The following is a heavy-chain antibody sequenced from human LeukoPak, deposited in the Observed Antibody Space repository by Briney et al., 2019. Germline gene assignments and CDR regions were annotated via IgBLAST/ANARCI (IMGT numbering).Heavy chain of an antibody. J-gene: IGHJ4*02. D-gene: IGHD3-3*01. V-gene: IGHV3-74*01. CDR1: GFAFRNYW. CDR2: IKSDGSNT. Sequence: GGSLRLSCVASGFAFRNYWMYWVRQGPGKGLVWVSRIKSDGSNTNYADSVKGRFTISRDNAKNTLHLQMNSLRAEDTAVYYCARGGYYGSGRYYFDSWGQGTLVTVSS. CDR3: ARGGYYGSGRYYFDS.